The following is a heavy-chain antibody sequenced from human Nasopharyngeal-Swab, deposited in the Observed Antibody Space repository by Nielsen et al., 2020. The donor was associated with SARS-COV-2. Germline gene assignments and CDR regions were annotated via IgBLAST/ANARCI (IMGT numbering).Heavy chain of an antibody. CDR1: GFTFSSYS. CDR2: ISSSSSYI. V-gene: IGHV3-21*01. D-gene: IGHD6-19*01. Sequence: ESLKISCAASGFTFSSYSMNWVRQAPGKGLEWVSSISSSSSYIYYADSVKGRFTISRDNAKNSLYLQMNSLRAEDTAVYYCARDGAYSSGWRDYWGQGTLVTVSS. J-gene: IGHJ4*02. CDR3: ARDGAYSSGWRDY.